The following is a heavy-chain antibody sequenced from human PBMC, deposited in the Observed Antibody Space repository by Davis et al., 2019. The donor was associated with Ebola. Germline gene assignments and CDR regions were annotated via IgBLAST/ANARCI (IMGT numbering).Heavy chain of an antibody. V-gene: IGHV3-64D*06. CDR2: VDSKGVTT. D-gene: IGHD6-13*01. CDR1: GFTFTAYA. CDR3: VTPGTGSWPY. J-gene: IGHJ4*02. Sequence: GGSLRLSCSASGFTFTAYAMHRVRQAPGKGLEYVATVDSKGVTTNYADSVKGRFTISRDNSKSTMYLQMSSLRPEDTAMYYCVTPGTGSWPYWGQGALIIVSS.